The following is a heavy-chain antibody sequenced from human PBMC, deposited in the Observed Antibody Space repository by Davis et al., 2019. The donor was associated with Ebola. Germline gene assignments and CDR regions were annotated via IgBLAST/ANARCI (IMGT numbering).Heavy chain of an antibody. CDR3: ARERIVVVVAAIGGYYYNGMDV. Sequence: ASVKVSCKVSGYTFTELSVHWVRQAPGKGLEWMGGFNPEDGVTIYAQKFQGRFTMTRDTSTSTVYMELSSLRSEDTAVYYCARERIVVVVAAIGGYYYNGMDVWGQGTTVTVSS. V-gene: IGHV1-24*01. D-gene: IGHD2-15*01. CDR2: FNPEDGVT. CDR1: GYTFTELS. J-gene: IGHJ6*02.